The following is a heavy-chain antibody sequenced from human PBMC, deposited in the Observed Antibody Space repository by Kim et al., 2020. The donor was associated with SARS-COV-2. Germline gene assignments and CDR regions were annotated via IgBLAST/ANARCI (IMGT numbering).Heavy chain of an antibody. Sequence: YAVSVKSRITINPDTSKNQFSLQLNSVTPEDTAVYYCARDHSYSSSSFDYWGQGTLVTVSS. D-gene: IGHD6-6*01. CDR3: ARDHSYSSSSFDY. V-gene: IGHV6-1*01. J-gene: IGHJ4*02.